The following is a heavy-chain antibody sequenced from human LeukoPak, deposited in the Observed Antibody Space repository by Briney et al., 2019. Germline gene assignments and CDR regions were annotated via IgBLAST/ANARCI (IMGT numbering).Heavy chain of an antibody. D-gene: IGHD3-3*01. CDR1: GYTFTGYY. CDR3: ARGGPIFGVVTLDFDY. CDR2: INPNSGGT. Sequence: GASVKVSCKASGYTFTGYYMHWVRQAPGQGLEWMGWINPNSGGTNYAQKFQGRVTMTRDTAISTAYMELSRLRSDDTAVYYCARGGPIFGVVTLDFDYWGQGTLVTVSS. V-gene: IGHV1-2*02. J-gene: IGHJ4*02.